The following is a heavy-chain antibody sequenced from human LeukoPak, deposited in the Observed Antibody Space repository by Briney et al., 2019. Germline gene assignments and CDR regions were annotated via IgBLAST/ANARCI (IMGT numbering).Heavy chain of an antibody. CDR1: GFTFSDAW. CDR3: TTDLADYYYYYMDV. V-gene: IGHV3-15*01. CDR2: IKSKTDGATT. J-gene: IGHJ6*03. Sequence: GGSLRLSCAASGFTFSDAWMSWVRQAPGRGLEWVGRIKSKTDGATTDYAAPVKGRFSISRDDSQNTFYLQVSSLKIEDSAVYYCTTDLADYYYYYMDVWGKGTTVIVSS. D-gene: IGHD5-12*01.